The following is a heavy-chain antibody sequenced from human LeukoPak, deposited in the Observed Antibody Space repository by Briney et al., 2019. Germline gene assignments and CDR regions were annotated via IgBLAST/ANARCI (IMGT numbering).Heavy chain of an antibody. CDR1: GFTFSSYA. J-gene: IGHJ4*02. D-gene: IGHD6-19*01. CDR3: ARGPDPVAGTIDY. V-gene: IGHV3-30-3*01. Sequence: GGSLRLSCAASGFTFSSYALHWVGKAPGKGLEWVAVISYDGSNKYYADSVKGRFTISRDNSKNTLYLQMNSLRAEDTAVYYCARGPDPVAGTIDYWGQGTLVTVSS. CDR2: ISYDGSNK.